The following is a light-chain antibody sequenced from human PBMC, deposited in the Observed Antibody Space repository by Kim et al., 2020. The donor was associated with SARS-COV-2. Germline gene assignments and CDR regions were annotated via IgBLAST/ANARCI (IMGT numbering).Light chain of an antibody. CDR1: QRVSSSY. J-gene: IGKJ1*01. V-gene: IGKV3-20*01. CDR2: GAS. Sequence: SPGESAPPSCRASQRVSSSYLAWYQQKPGQAPRLLIYGASSRATGVPDRFSGSGSGTDFTLTITRLEPEDFAVYYCQQYGNSPHTFGQGTKVDIK. CDR3: QQYGNSPHT.